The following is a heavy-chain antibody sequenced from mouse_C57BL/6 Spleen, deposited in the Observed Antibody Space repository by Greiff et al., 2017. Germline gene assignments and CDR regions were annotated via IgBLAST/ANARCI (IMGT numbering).Heavy chain of an antibody. Sequence: VQLQQSGPELVKPGASVKISCKASGYAFSSSWMNWVKQRPGKGLEWIGRIYPGDGDTNYNGKFKGKATLTADQASSTAYMQLSSLTSEDSAVYFCARLPFFDYWGQGTTLTVSS. J-gene: IGHJ2*01. CDR3: ARLPFFDY. CDR2: IYPGDGDT. V-gene: IGHV1-82*01. CDR1: GYAFSSSW.